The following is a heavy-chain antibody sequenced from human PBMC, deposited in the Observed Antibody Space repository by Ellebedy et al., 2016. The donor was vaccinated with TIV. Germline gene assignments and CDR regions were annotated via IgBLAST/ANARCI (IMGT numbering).Heavy chain of an antibody. J-gene: IGHJ1*01. Sequence: GESLKISXAASGFTFSSYAMSWVRQAPGKGLEWDSAIRGSGVSTYYADSVKGRFTISRDNSKNTLYLQMNSLRAEDTAVYYCAKDPGYCSSTSCYRYFQHWGQGTLVTVSS. D-gene: IGHD2-2*02. CDR2: IRGSGVST. V-gene: IGHV3-23*01. CDR3: AKDPGYCSSTSCYRYFQH. CDR1: GFTFSSYA.